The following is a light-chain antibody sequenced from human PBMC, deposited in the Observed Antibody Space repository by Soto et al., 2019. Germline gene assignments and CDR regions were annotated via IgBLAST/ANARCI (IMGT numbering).Light chain of an antibody. CDR3: AAWDDSLNAVL. V-gene: IGLV1-44*01. CDR1: SSNIGENT. J-gene: IGLJ2*01. CDR2: SNN. Sequence: QSVLTQPPSASATPGQRVTISCSGSSSNIGENTVNWYQQLPGTAPKLLIYSNNQRPSGVPDRFSGSRSGTSASLAISGLQSEDEADYYCAAWDDSLNAVLFGGGTKLTVL.